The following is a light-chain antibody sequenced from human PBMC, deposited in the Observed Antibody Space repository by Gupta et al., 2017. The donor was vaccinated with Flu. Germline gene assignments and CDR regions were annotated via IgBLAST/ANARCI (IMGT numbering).Light chain of an antibody. CDR3: QQVNSYPYT. CDR1: QGISSY. J-gene: IGKJ2*01. Sequence: PTFLSASIGDSVTITCRASQGISSYLAWYQQKPGKAPNLLIYAASTLQSGVPSRFSGSKSGREFTLTISSLRSEDFATYYCQQVNSYPYTFGQGTKLEIK. CDR2: AAS. V-gene: IGKV1-9*01.